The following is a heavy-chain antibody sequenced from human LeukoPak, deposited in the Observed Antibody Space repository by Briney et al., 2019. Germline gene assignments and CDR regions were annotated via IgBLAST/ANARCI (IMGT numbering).Heavy chain of an antibody. CDR3: ARGPFGELTWFDP. D-gene: IGHD3-10*01. Sequence: PGGSLRLSCAASGFTFSDYYMSWIRQAPGKGLEWVSYISSGSTYTNYADSVKGRFTISRDNAKNSLYLQMNSLRAEDTAVYYCARGPFGELTWFDPWGQGTLVTVSS. V-gene: IGHV3-11*03. J-gene: IGHJ5*02. CDR2: ISSGSTYT. CDR1: GFTFSDYY.